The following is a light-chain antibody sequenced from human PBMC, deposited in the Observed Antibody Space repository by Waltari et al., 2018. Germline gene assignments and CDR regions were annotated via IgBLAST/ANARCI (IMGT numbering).Light chain of an antibody. J-gene: IGKJ1*01. V-gene: IGKV1-39*01. CDR1: QSISSY. CDR2: AAS. CDR3: QQSYSTPWT. Sequence: DIQMTQSPSSLSASVGDRVTITCRASQSISSYLNWYKQKPWKAPKLLIYAASSLQSGVPSRFSGSGSGKDFTLTISSLQPEDFATYYCQQSYSTPWTFGKGKKVE.